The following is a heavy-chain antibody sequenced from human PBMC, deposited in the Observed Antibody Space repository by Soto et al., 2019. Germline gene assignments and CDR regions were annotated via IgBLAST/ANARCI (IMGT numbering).Heavy chain of an antibody. Sequence: PGGSLRLSCAASGFDFSVYWMSWVRQAPGKGPEWVANIKFDGSEKQYVDSVKGRFTMSRDKARNSVFLQMNSLRAGDTAVYYCVKDGGYCSSATCYSPRNHYFDAWGQGTLVTVSS. D-gene: IGHD2-2*01. CDR2: IKFDGSEK. CDR1: GFDFSVYW. CDR3: VKDGGYCSSATCYSPRNHYFDA. J-gene: IGHJ5*02. V-gene: IGHV3-7*03.